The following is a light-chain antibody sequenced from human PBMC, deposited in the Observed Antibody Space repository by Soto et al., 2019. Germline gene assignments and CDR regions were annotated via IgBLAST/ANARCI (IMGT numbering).Light chain of an antibody. V-gene: IGKV1-5*03. CDR2: KAS. CDR1: QSISNW. J-gene: IGKJ2*01. Sequence: DIPMTQSPSTLSASVGDRVTITCRASQSISNWLAWYQQKLGKDPKLLIYKASSLESGVPSRFSGSGSGTEFTLTISSLQPYDFATYYCQQYNSYSYTFGQGTKLEIK. CDR3: QQYNSYSYT.